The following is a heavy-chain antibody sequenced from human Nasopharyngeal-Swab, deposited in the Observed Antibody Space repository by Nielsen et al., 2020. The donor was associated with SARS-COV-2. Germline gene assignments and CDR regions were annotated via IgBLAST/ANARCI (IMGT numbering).Heavy chain of an antibody. V-gene: IGHV3-13*01. CDR2: IGTAGDT. J-gene: IGHJ4*02. Sequence: GGSRRLSCAASGFTFSSYDMHWVRQATGKGLEWVSAIGTAGDTYYPGSVKGRFTISRENAKNSLYLQMNSLRAEDTAVYYCARGSGGAQIFDYWGQGTLVTVSS. D-gene: IGHD2-8*02. CDR3: ARGSGGAQIFDY. CDR1: GFTFSSYD.